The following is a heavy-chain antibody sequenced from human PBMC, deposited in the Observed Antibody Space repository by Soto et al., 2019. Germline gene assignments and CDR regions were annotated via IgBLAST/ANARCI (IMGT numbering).Heavy chain of an antibody. CDR2: INIDGSGT. CDR1: GFTFSNYW. D-gene: IGHD6-19*01. V-gene: IGHV3-74*03. J-gene: IGHJ3*02. CDR3: ASQPAVAGLDAFDI. Sequence: GGSLRLSCAASGFTFSNYWMHWVRQAPGKGLVWVSRINIDGSGTTYADSVKGRFTISRDNSKNTLYLQMNSLRAEDTAVYYCASQPAVAGLDAFDIWGQGTMVTVSS.